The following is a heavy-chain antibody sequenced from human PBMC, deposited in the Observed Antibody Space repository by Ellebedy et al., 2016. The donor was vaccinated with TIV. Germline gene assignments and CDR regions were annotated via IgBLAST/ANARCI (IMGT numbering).Heavy chain of an antibody. CDR2: MSYDGSNK. D-gene: IGHD3-3*01. V-gene: IGHV3-30*03. J-gene: IGHJ4*02. Sequence: GESLKISCLASGFNFNIYGMHWVRQAPGKGLEWVAYMSYDGSNKNYADSVKGRFTISRDNAKKLLFLQMNNLRVDDTAVYYCACPAVGFWSGYNEHWGQGTLVTVSS. CDR1: GFNFNIYG. CDR3: ACPAVGFWSGYNEH.